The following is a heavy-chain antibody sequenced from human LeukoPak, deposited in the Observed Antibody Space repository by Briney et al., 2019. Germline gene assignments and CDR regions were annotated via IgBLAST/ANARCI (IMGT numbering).Heavy chain of an antibody. CDR1: GSTFTTYY. Sequence: ASVKVSCKASGSTFTTYYMRWVRQAPGQGLEWMGIINPSGGSTSHAQKFQGRVTMTRDTSTRTVYMELSSLRSEDTAVYYCASEGYCSGGNCYRVYSFDSWGQGTLVTVSS. CDR2: INPSGGST. J-gene: IGHJ4*02. CDR3: ASEGYCSGGNCYRVYSFDS. V-gene: IGHV1-46*01. D-gene: IGHD2-15*01.